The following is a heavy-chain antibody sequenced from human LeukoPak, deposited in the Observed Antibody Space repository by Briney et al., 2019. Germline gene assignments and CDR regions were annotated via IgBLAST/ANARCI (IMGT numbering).Heavy chain of an antibody. Sequence: PSETLSLTCAVYDGFFSDYYWSRLRQPPGKGLEWIGKITHSGSTYYNPSLRSRVTISVDTSMNQFSLNLNSVTAADTAVYYCARHGIAVAGPRQNAAFDIWGQGTKVTVSS. D-gene: IGHD6-19*01. CDR2: ITHSGST. CDR1: DGFFSDYY. V-gene: IGHV4-34*01. J-gene: IGHJ3*02. CDR3: ARHGIAVAGPRQNAAFDI.